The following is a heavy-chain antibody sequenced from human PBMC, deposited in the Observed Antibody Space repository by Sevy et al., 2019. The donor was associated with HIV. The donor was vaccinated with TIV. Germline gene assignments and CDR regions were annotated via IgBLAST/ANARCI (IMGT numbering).Heavy chain of an antibody. D-gene: IGHD2-21*02. J-gene: IGHJ4*02. CDR1: GFTFSNYG. Sequence: GGSLRLSCAASGFTFSNYGMHWVRQAPGKGLEWVAAIWNDGSNKYYADSVKGRFTISRDNSKNTLYLQMNSLRVEDTAVYFCARGGDFNDGCARMDYDYWGQGTLVTVSS. CDR2: IWNDGSNK. CDR3: ARGGDFNDGCARMDYDY. V-gene: IGHV3-33*01.